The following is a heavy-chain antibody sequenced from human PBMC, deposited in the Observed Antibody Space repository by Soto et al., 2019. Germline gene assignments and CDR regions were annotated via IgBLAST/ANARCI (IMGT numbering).Heavy chain of an antibody. V-gene: IGHV1-8*01. CDR1: GYTFTSYD. CDR2: MNPNSGNT. D-gene: IGHD2-15*01. Sequence: VSVKVSCKASGYTFTSYDINWVRQATGQGLEWMGWMNPNSGNTGYAQKFQGRVTMTRNTSISTAYMELSSLRSEDTAVYYCARGRVVVVVAATTGWFDPWGQGTLVTVSS. J-gene: IGHJ5*02. CDR3: ARGRVVVVVAATTGWFDP.